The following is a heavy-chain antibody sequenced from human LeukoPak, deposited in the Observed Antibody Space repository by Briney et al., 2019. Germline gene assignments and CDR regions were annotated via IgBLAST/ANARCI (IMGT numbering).Heavy chain of an antibody. CDR3: ARGGMGSSHNWFDP. CDR1: GGSFSGYY. Sequence: PSETLSLTCAVYGGSFSGYYWSWIRQPPGKGLEWIGEINHSGSTNYNPSLKSRVTISVDTSKNQFSLKLSSVTAADTAVYYCARGGMGSSHNWFDPWGQGTLVTVSS. J-gene: IGHJ5*02. CDR2: INHSGST. V-gene: IGHV4-34*01. D-gene: IGHD6-13*01.